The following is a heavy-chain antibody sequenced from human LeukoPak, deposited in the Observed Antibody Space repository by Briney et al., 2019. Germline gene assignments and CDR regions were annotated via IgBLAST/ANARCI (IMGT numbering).Heavy chain of an antibody. V-gene: IGHV3-23*01. CDR3: AKVLDYSKSLFDY. CDR1: GFTFSSYA. J-gene: IGHJ4*02. Sequence: GGSLRLSCAASGFTFSSYAMSRVRQAPGKGLEWVSAISGSGGSTYYADSVKGRFTISRDNSKNTLYLQMNSLRAEDTAVYYCAKVLDYSKSLFDYWGQGTLVTVSS. D-gene: IGHD4-11*01. CDR2: ISGSGGST.